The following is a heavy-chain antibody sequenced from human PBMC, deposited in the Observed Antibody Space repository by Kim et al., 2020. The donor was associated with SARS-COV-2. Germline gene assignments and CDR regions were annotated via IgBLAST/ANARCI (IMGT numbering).Heavy chain of an antibody. J-gene: IGHJ5*02. CDR3: ATDHLITMVRGVIEFVP. CDR1: GYTLTELS. CDR2: FDPEDGET. V-gene: IGHV1-24*01. Sequence: ASVKVSCKVSGYTLTELSMHWVRQAPGKGLEWMGGFDPEDGETIYAQKFQGRVTMTEDTSTDTAYMELSSLRSEDTAVYYCATDHLITMVRGVIEFVPWGQGTLVTVSS. D-gene: IGHD3-10*01.